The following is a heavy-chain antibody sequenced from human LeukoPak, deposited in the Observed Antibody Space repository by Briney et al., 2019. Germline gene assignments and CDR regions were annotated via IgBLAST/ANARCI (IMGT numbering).Heavy chain of an antibody. Sequence: PGGSLRLSCAVSGFTFSGFWMSWSRQAPGKGLEWVASINSDGSEGYYADVVKGRFTISRDNAKNSLYLQMNSLRAEDTAVYYCARDPPSFQHWGQGTLVTVSS. J-gene: IGHJ1*01. CDR1: GFTFSGFW. CDR2: INSDGSEG. CDR3: ARDPPSFQH. V-gene: IGHV3-7*01.